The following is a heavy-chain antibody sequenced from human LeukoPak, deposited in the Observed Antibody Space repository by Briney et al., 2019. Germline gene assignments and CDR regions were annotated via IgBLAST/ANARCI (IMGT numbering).Heavy chain of an antibody. D-gene: IGHD4/OR15-4a*01. J-gene: IGHJ4*02. CDR1: GFTFSSNW. V-gene: IGHV3-74*01. CDR2: ISTDGSST. Sequence: GGSLRLSCAASGFTFSSNWMHWVRQGPGKGLVWVSRISTDGSSTTYADSVKGRFTISRDNAKNTLYLQMSSLRAEDTAIYYCTKKSPYGGRDSWGQGTLVTVSS. CDR3: TKKSPYGGRDS.